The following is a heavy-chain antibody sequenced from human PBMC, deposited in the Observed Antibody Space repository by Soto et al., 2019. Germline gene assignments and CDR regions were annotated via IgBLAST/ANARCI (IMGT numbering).Heavy chain of an antibody. D-gene: IGHD3-22*01. V-gene: IGHV3-74*01. Sequence: PGGFLRLSWEGSGFTFRDYWMHGVRQAPGKGLEWVLRINNDGSAVTYVDSVKGRFTISRDNAKNTLFLQMHSLRVEDTAVYYCARDPYDDSGFRFDLWGQGTLVTVSS. CDR1: GFTFRDYW. CDR2: INNDGSAV. J-gene: IGHJ4*02. CDR3: ARDPYDDSGFRFDL.